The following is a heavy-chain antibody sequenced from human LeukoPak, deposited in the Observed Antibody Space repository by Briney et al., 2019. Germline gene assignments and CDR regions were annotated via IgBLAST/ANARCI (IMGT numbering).Heavy chain of an antibody. J-gene: IGHJ4*02. CDR1: GGSISDYY. CDR2: IYPSGST. V-gene: IGHV4-4*07. CDR3: ARGPGSETLDFDC. Sequence: SETLSLTCTVSGGSISDYYWSWIRQPAGKGLEWIGRIYPSGSTNYNPSLKSRVTMSVDTSKKQFSLKLTSVTAADTAVYYCARGPGSETLDFDCWGQGILVSVSS. D-gene: IGHD3-10*01.